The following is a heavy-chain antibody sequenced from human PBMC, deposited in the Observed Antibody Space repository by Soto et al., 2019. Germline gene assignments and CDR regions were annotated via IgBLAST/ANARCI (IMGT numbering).Heavy chain of an antibody. J-gene: IGHJ4*02. V-gene: IGHV3-33*01. CDR1: GFTFSSYG. CDR2: IWYDGSNK. D-gene: IGHD1-1*01. CDR3: ARARYNWNGLLGY. Sequence: QVQLVESGGGVVQPGRSLRLSCAASGFTFSSYGMHWVRQAPGKVLEWVAVIWYDGSNKYYADSVKGRFTISRDNSKNTLYLQMNSLRVVDTAVYYCARARYNWNGLLGYWGQETLVTVSS.